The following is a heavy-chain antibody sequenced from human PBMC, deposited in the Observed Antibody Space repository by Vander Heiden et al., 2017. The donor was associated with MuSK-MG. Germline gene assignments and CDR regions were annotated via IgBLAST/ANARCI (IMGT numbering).Heavy chain of an antibody. V-gene: IGHV4-4*07. J-gene: IGHJ4*02. CDR3: ARDGLKTLGLDY. CDR1: GVSIGSHY. Sequence: VLLQESGPGLVKPSETLSLTCAVSGVSIGSHYWSWVRRPAGKGLEWIGRIYDTGHTNSNPSLRSRVTISVDTSKNHLLLSLTSATAADTAVYDCARDGLKTLGLDYWGQGTPVTVSS. CDR2: IYDTGHT. D-gene: IGHD7-27*01.